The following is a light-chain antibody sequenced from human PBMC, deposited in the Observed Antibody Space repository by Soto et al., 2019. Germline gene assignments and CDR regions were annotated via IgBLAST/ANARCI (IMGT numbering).Light chain of an antibody. CDR3: QQYGSSGT. CDR1: QSVGGNS. Sequence: PGERATVSCRASQSVGGNSLAWYQQRPGQAPRLLIYDTSNRATGIPDRFSGSGSGTDFTLTISRLEPEDFAVYYCQQYGSSGTFGQGTKVDI. V-gene: IGKV3-20*01. CDR2: DTS. J-gene: IGKJ1*01.